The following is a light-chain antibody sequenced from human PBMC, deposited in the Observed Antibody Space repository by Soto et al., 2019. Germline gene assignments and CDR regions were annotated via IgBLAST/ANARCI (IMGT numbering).Light chain of an antibody. CDR1: SGYSNYK. CDR3: GADHGSGSNFVYV. CDR2: VGTGGIVG. V-gene: IGLV9-49*01. Sequence: QAVVPQPPSASASLGASVTLTCTLSSGYSNYKVDWYQQRPGKGPRFVMRVGTGGIVGSKGDGIPDRFSVLGSGLNRYLTIKNIQEEDESDYHCGADHGSGSNFVYVFGGGTQLTVL. J-gene: IGLJ2*01.